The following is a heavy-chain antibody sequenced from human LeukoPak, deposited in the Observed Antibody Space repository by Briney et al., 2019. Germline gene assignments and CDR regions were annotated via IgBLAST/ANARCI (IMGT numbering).Heavy chain of an antibody. CDR3: ARVPIRRHYESTGYYYEDP. V-gene: IGHV1-2*02. J-gene: IGHJ5*02. CDR1: GYTFTGYY. CDR2: INPNSGGA. D-gene: IGHD3-22*01. Sequence: GASVKVSCKASGYTFTGYYMHWVRQAPGQGLEWMGWINPNSGGANYAQKFQGRVTMTRGTSISTAYVELSRLRSDDTAVYYCARVPIRRHYESTGYYYEDPWGQGTLVTVSS.